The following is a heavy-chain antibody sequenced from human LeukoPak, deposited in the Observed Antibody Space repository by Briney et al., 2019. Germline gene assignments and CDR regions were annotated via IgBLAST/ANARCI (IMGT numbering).Heavy chain of an antibody. D-gene: IGHD5-18*01. CDR2: INHSGST. V-gene: IGHV4-34*01. CDR3: ARFTASDGRDDY. J-gene: IGHJ4*02. Sequence: SETLSLTCAVYGGSFSGYYWSWIRQPPGKGLEWIGEINHSGSTNYNPSLKSRVTISVDTSKNQFSLKLSSATAADTAVYYCARFTASDGRDDYWGQGTLVTVSS. CDR1: GGSFSGYY.